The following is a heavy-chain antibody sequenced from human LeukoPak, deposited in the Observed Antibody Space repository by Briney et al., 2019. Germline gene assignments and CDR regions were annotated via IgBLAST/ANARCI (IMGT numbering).Heavy chain of an antibody. CDR1: GFTFRNYA. D-gene: IGHD6-19*01. Sequence: GGSLRLSCVVSGFTFRNYAMSWVRQAPGKGLEWVSGISGSGGSTYYADSVKGRFTISRDNSKNTLYLQMNSLRAEDTAVYYCAKDHGAVALWGQGTLVTVSP. CDR3: AKDHGAVAL. V-gene: IGHV3-23*01. CDR2: ISGSGGST. J-gene: IGHJ4*02.